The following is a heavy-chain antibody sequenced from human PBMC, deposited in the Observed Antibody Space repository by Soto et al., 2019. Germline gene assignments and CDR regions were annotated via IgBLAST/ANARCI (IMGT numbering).Heavy chain of an antibody. CDR3: AKVAPDVILMVYAIWGWFDP. V-gene: IGHV3-23*01. D-gene: IGHD2-8*01. Sequence: GGSLRLSCAASGFTFSSYAMSWVRQAPGKGLEWVSAISGSGGSTYYADSVKGRFTISRDNSKNTLYLQMNSLRAEDTAVYYCAKVAPDVILMVYAIWGWFDPWGQGTLVTVSS. J-gene: IGHJ5*02. CDR1: GFTFSSYA. CDR2: ISGSGGST.